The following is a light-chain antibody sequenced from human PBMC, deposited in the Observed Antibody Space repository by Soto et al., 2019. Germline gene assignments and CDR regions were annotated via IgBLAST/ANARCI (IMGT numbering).Light chain of an antibody. CDR1: QGIGSA. J-gene: IGKJ4*01. CDR2: DAS. CDR3: QKYRSTANS. V-gene: IGKV1-13*02. Sequence: AIQLTQSPSSLSASVGDRVSITCRASQGIGSALAWYQLKPGAAPALLIYDASTLESGVPSRFSGSRSGAEFTLTISSLQPEDFASSDCQKYRSTANSFGGGTRVDIK.